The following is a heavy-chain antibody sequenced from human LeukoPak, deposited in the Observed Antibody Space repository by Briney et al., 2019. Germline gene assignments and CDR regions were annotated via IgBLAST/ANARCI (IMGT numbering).Heavy chain of an antibody. D-gene: IGHD1-26*01. CDR1: GFTFSSHG. Sequence: PAGSLRLSCVGSGFTFSSHGMNWVRQAPGKGPEWVSYISGPGGTIYYADSVKGRFTISRDNAKNSLFLQMKGLRAEDTAIYYCARVLPSWDQHNMDVWGKGTTVIVSS. CDR2: ISGPGGTI. CDR3: ARVLPSWDQHNMDV. J-gene: IGHJ6*04. V-gene: IGHV3-48*04.